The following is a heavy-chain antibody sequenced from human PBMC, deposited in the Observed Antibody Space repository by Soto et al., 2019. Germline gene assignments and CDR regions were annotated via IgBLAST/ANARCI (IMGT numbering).Heavy chain of an antibody. CDR1: GFTFSSYG. Sequence: QVQLVESGGGVVQPGRSLRLSCAASGFTFSSYGMHWVRQAPGKGLEWVAVIWFDGSNKYYADSVKGRFTISRDNSKNTLYLQMNSLRAEDTAVYYCARELTFGGVIVSVFGYWGQGTLVTVSS. CDR2: IWFDGSNK. CDR3: ARELTFGGVIVSVFGY. D-gene: IGHD3-16*02. J-gene: IGHJ4*02. V-gene: IGHV3-33*01.